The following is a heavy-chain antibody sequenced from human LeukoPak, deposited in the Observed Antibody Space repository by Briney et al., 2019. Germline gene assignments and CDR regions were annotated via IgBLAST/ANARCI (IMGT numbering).Heavy chain of an antibody. J-gene: IGHJ4*02. CDR3: VRGGSKAAATFDY. D-gene: IGHD2-15*01. Sequence: SETLSLTCTVSGASISGYYWSWIRQPAGKGPEWIGQIYISGNTNYNPSLKSRVTMSGDTSKNQFSLRLSSVTAADTAVYYCVRGGSKAAATFDYWGQGTLVTVSS. CDR1: GASISGYY. V-gene: IGHV4-4*07. CDR2: IYISGNT.